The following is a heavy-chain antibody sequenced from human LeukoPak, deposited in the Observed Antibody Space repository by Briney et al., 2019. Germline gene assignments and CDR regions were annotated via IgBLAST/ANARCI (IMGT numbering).Heavy chain of an antibody. D-gene: IGHD4-17*01. J-gene: IGHJ4*02. CDR1: GFDFSNYE. Sequence: AGGSLRLSCAASGFDFSNYEMNWVRQAPGKGLEWVSYISSSGSTVHYADSVKGRFTISRDNAKNSLYLQMNSLRAEDTAVYYCARLYGDPYYFDYWGQGTLVTVSS. V-gene: IGHV3-48*03. CDR3: ARLYGDPYYFDY. CDR2: ISSSGSTV.